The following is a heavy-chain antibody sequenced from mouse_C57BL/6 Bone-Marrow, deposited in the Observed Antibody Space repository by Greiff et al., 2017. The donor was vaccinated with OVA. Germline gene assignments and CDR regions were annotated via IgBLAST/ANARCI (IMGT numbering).Heavy chain of an antibody. CDR2: IDPSASYT. D-gene: IGHD4-1*01. CDR1: GYTFTSYW. V-gene: IGHV1-50*01. J-gene: IGHJ3*01. CDR3: ARKGLGVLAY. Sequence: QVQLQQPGAELVKPGASVKLSCKASGYTFTSYWMQWVKQRPGQGLEWIGEIDPSASYTKYNQKCKGKATLTVDTSSSTAYMQLSSLTSEDSAVYYCARKGLGVLAYWGQGTLVTVSA.